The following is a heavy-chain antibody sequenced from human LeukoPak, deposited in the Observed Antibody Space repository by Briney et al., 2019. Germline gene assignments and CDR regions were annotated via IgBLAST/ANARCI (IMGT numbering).Heavy chain of an antibody. CDR1: GGTFSSYA. J-gene: IGHJ3*02. CDR3: ARVGATNDAFDI. CDR2: IIPIFGIA. Sequence: SVKVSCKASGGTFSSYAISWVRQAPGQGLEWMGRIIPIFGIANYAQKFQGRVTITADKSTSTAYMELSNLRSEDTAVYYCARVGATNDAFDIWGQGTMVTVSS. D-gene: IGHD1-26*01. V-gene: IGHV1-69*04.